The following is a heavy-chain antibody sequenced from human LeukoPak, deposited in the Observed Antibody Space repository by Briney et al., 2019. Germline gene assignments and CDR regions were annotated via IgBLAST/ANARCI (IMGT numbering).Heavy chain of an antibody. CDR1: SYTFTIYG. D-gene: IGHD3-22*01. J-gene: IGHJ6*02. Sequence: ASVNVSCKASSYTFTIYGISWVRQAPGQGLEWMGWISAYNGNTNYAQKLQGRVTMTTDTSTSTAYMELRSLRSDDTAVYYCAREPSDSYYDSSGYSTGYYGMDVWGQGTTVTVSS. CDR3: AREPSDSYYDSSGYSTGYYGMDV. CDR2: ISAYNGNT. V-gene: IGHV1-18*01.